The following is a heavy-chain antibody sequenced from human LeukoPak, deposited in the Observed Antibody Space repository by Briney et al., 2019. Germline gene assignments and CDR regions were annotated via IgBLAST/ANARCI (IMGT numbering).Heavy chain of an antibody. CDR2: IRYDGSNK. Sequence: GGSLRLSCAASGFTFSSYGMHWVRQAPGKGLEWVAFIRYDGSNKYYADSEKGRFTISRDNSKNTLYLQMNSLRAEDTAVYYCANGVAFVLVPAAIVWGQGTLVTVSS. CDR1: GFTFSSYG. D-gene: IGHD2-2*02. J-gene: IGHJ4*02. CDR3: ANGVAFVLVPAAIV. V-gene: IGHV3-30*02.